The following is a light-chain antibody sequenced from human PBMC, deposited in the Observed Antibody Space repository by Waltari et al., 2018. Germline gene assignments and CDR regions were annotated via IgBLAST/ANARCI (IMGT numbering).Light chain of an antibody. Sequence: EIVMTQSPAILSVSPGEGVTLSCRASQSVRSNLAWYQQKPGQAPRRLIFGASTRATGFPARFSGGGSGTEFTLTITGLQSEDSAVYFCQQYESQPLTFGGGTFVEIK. CDR3: QQYESQPLT. J-gene: IGKJ4*01. CDR2: GAS. V-gene: IGKV3-15*01. CDR1: QSVRSN.